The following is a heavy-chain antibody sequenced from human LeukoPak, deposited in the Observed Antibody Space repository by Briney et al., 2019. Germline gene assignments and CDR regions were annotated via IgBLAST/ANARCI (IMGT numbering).Heavy chain of an antibody. CDR3: ARMLNWNSPLGVFDI. V-gene: IGHV3-11*04. J-gene: IGHJ3*02. D-gene: IGHD1-7*01. CDR1: GFTFSDYY. Sequence: GGSLRLSGAASGFTFSDYYMSWIRQAPGKGLEWVSYISSSGSTIYYADSVKGRFTISRDNAKNSLYLQMNSLRAEDTAVYYCARMLNWNSPLGVFDIWGQGTMVTVSS. CDR2: ISSSGSTI.